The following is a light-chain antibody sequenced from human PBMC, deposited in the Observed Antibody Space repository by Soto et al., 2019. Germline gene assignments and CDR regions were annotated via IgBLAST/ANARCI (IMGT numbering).Light chain of an antibody. V-gene: IGKV3-15*01. CDR1: QSVADN. CDR2: GAS. Sequence: EVVMTQSPTTLSVSPGSRLTLGCRSSQSVADNLAWFQQKPGQGPRIFIYGASTRATGIPARFSGSGSETDFNLTVSSLRSEDSAVYYCQQYNYWPITFGQGTRLEIK. J-gene: IGKJ5*01. CDR3: QQYNYWPIT.